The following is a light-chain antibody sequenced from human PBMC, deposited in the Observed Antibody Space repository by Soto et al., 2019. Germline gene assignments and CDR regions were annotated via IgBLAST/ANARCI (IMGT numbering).Light chain of an antibody. V-gene: IGKV1-39*01. CDR3: QQYYSDPPWT. Sequence: DIQMTQSPSSLSTSVGDRVTITCRASQTISTYLNWYQHKAGEAPKLLIYDATRLQSGVPSRFSGSGYGTDFTLTISSLQPEDFAIDYCQQYYSDPPWTFGQGTKVELK. CDR1: QTISTY. J-gene: IGKJ1*01. CDR2: DAT.